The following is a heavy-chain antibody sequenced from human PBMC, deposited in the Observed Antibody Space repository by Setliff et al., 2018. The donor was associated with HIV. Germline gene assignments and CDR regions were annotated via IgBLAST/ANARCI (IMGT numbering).Heavy chain of an antibody. J-gene: IGHJ3*02. CDR3: ARSKTFYDFWGGYYTHGAFKI. CDR2: ILYGGTT. CDR1: GGSVSSNDYY. D-gene: IGHD3-3*01. Sequence: SETLSLTCTVSGGSVSSNDYYWAWIRQPPGEGLEWIGNILYGGTTFYNQSLNGRVTISVDTSKNQFSLNLTSVTAADTAVYYCARSKTFYDFWGGYYTHGAFKIWGLGTMVTVSS. V-gene: IGHV4-39*01.